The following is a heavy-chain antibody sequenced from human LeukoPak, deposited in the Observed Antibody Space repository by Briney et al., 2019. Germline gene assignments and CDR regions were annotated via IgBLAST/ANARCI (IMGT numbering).Heavy chain of an antibody. V-gene: IGHV3-30*18. J-gene: IGHJ4*02. CDR2: ISYDGSNK. D-gene: IGHD1-26*01. Sequence: PGGSLRLSCAASGFTFSTYGMHWVRQAPGKGLEWVAVISYDGSNKYYADSVKGRFTISRDNSKSTLYLQMNSLRAEDTAVYYCAKDDPSGIYYAAAPEYWGQGTLVTVSS. CDR1: GFTFSTYG. CDR3: AKDDPSGIYYAAAPEY.